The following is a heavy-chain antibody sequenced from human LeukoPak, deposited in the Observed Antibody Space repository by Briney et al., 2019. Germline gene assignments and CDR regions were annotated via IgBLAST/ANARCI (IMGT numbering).Heavy chain of an antibody. Sequence: SETLSLTCAVYGGSFSGYYWSWIRQPAGKGLEWIGRIYTSGSTNYNPSPKSRVTISVDTSKNQFSLKLSSVTAADTALYYCASSDGLPPRSDSSYDVFDYWGQGTLVTVSS. D-gene: IGHD5-12*01. CDR1: GGSFSGYY. J-gene: IGHJ4*02. CDR2: IYTSGST. V-gene: IGHV4-59*10. CDR3: ASSDGLPPRSDSSYDVFDY.